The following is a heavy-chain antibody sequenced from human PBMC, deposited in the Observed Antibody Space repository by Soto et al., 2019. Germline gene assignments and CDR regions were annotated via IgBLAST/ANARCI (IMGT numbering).Heavy chain of an antibody. CDR3: ARSSYGEYPWFDP. CDR1: GYTFTGYY. J-gene: IGHJ5*02. CDR2: INPNSGGT. V-gene: IGHV1-2*04. D-gene: IGHD4-17*01. Sequence: ASVKVSCKASGYTFTGYYMHWVRQAPGQGLEWMGWINPNSGGTNYAQKFQGWVTMTRDTSISTAYMELSRLRSDDTAVYYCARSSYGEYPWFDPWGKGTLVTVSS.